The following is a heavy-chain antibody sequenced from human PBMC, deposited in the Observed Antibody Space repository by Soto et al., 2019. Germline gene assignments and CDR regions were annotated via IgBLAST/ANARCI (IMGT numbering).Heavy chain of an antibody. CDR3: AREGEQLVHNYYYGMDV. V-gene: IGHV3-30-3*01. Sequence: LRLSCAASGFTFSSYAMHWVRQAPGKGLEWVAVISYDGSNKYYADSVKGRFTISRDNSKNTLYLQMNSLRAEDTAVYYCAREGEQLVHNYYYGMDVWGQGTTVTVSS. CDR2: ISYDGSNK. J-gene: IGHJ6*02. D-gene: IGHD6-6*01. CDR1: GFTFSSYA.